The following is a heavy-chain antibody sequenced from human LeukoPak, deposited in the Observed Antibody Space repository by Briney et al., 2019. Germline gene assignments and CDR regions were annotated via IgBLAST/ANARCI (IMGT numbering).Heavy chain of an antibody. J-gene: IGHJ3*02. Sequence: PGGSLRLSCAASGFTFSSYSMNWVRQAPGKGLEWVSSISSSSSYIYYADSVKGRFTISRDNAKNSLYLQMNSLRAEDTAVYYCAKSGGRSRALDAFDIWGQGTMVTVSS. D-gene: IGHD1-26*01. V-gene: IGHV3-21*01. CDR2: ISSSSSYI. CDR1: GFTFSSYS. CDR3: AKSGGRSRALDAFDI.